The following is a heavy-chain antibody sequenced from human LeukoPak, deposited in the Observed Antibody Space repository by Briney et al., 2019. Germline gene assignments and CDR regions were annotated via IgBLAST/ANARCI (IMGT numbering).Heavy chain of an antibody. V-gene: IGHV4-61*01. CDR2: FYYTGST. CDR3: ARGRSYYRSGTYSYYFDS. Sequence: PSETLSLTCTVSGGSVNNGLYFWTWIRQPPGKGLEGIGYFYYTGSTNYDPSLKGRATISVDVSKNQFSLKLSSVTAADTAVYYCARGRSYYRSGTYSYYFDSWGQGTLVTVSS. D-gene: IGHD3-10*01. CDR1: GGSVNNGLYF. J-gene: IGHJ4*02.